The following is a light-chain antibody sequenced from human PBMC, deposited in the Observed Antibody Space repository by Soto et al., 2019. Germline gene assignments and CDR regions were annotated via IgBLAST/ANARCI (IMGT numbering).Light chain of an antibody. CDR2: GAS. CDR1: QAFSNL. V-gene: IGKV1-16*01. CDR3: QQYNSYPWT. Sequence: DIQMTQSPSSVSASVGDRVIITCRASQAFSNLLAWYQQKPGKAPKLLIYGASTLQGGVPSRFSGSESGTDFTLTISTLQPSDFATYYCQQYNSYPWTFGQGTKV. J-gene: IGKJ1*01.